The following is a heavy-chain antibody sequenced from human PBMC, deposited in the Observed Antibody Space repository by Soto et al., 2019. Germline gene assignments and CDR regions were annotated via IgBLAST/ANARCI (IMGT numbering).Heavy chain of an antibody. D-gene: IGHD3-22*01. CDR3: ARAAYYYDSSGYYSNWFDP. J-gene: IGHJ5*02. CDR1: GYTFTSYA. Sequence: VKVSCKASGYTFTSYAMHWVRQAPGQRLEWMGWINTGNGNTKYSQKFQGRVTITRDTSASTAYMELSSLRSEDTAVYYCARAAYYYDSSGYYSNWFDPWGQGTLVTVSS. CDR2: INTGNGNT. V-gene: IGHV1-3*04.